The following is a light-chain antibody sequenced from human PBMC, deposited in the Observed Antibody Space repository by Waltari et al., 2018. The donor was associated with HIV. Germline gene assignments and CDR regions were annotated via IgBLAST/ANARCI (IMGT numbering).Light chain of an antibody. CDR3: QQSYRTPLT. V-gene: IGKV1-39*01. CDR1: QLIVNY. J-gene: IGKJ5*01. Sequence: DIQMTQSPSSMSASIGGSVTITCRSSQLIVNYLNWYQQKPGQAPKLLIFAASSLHSGVPSRFIGSGSGANFTLTISGLQPEDFATYYCQQSYRTPLTFGQGTRLDI. CDR2: AAS.